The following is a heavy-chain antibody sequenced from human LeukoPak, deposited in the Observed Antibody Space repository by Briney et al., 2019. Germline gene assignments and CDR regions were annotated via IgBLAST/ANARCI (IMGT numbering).Heavy chain of an antibody. D-gene: IGHD3-16*01. Sequence: GGSLRLSCTAAGFTFGDYYMTWIRQAPGKGLEWISYISNRGSHVFYVDSVKGRFTISRDNNNNALYLQMSGLRAEDRAVYSGARVAGGGGQKDFSYYMDVWGKGTTVIVS. CDR3: ARVAGGGGQKDFSYYMDV. CDR2: ISNRGSHV. CDR1: GFTFGDYY. J-gene: IGHJ6*03. V-gene: IGHV3-11*01.